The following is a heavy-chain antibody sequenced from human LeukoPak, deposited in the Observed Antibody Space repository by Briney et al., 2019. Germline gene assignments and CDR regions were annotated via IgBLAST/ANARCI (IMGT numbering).Heavy chain of an antibody. CDR3: ARGPGGLSNFDY. V-gene: IGHV4-39*07. J-gene: IGHJ4*02. CDR2: IFYTGST. CDR1: SGSISTSNYY. Sequence: SETLSLTCTVSSGSISTSNYYWGWVRQPPGKALGWIGNIFYTGSTYYSPSLKSRVTISVDTSKNQFSLKLSSVTAADTAVYYCARGPGGLSNFDYWGQGTLVTVSS. D-gene: IGHD3-16*02.